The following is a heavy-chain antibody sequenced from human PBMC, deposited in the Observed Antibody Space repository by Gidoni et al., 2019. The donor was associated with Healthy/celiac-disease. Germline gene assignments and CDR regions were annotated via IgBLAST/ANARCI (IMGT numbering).Heavy chain of an antibody. CDR2: IYYSGST. CDR1: GGSISSSSYY. Sequence: QLQLQESGTGLVKPSETLSLPCTVSGGSISSSSYYWGWIRQPPGKGLEWIGSIYYSGSTYYNPSLKSRVTISVDTSKNQFSLKLSSVTAADTAVYYCASIMGYCSSTSCYSFDYWGQGTLVTVSS. CDR3: ASIMGYCSSTSCYSFDY. V-gene: IGHV4-39*01. D-gene: IGHD2-2*02. J-gene: IGHJ4*02.